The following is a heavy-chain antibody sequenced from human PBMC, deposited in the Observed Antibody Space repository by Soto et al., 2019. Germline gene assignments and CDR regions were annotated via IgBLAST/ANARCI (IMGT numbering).Heavy chain of an antibody. CDR2: IFANDEK. CDR3: ASTYSTSWYWFDP. V-gene: IGHV2-26*04. J-gene: IGHJ5*02. D-gene: IGHD6-13*01. Sequence: QVTVKESGPVLVKPTETLTLTCTVSGFALSNAGLGVSWICQPPGKALEWLAHIFANDEKSYSTSLKSRLTISTDTSKSQVVLTMTNMDPVDTATYYCASTYSTSWYWFDPWGQGTLVTVSS. CDR1: GFALSNAGLG.